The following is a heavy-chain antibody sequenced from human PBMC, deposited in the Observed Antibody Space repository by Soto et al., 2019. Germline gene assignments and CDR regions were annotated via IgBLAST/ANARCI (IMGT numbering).Heavy chain of an antibody. CDR2: IYSGGCT. D-gene: IGHD4-17*01. V-gene: IGHV3-66*01. CDR3: ARDDYGDYGDAFDI. Sequence: GGSLRLSCAASGFTFSSNSMSWVRQAPGKGLEWVSVIYSGGCTYYADNGKGRITISRHNSKNTLYLQRNSPRAEDADVYYCARDDYGDYGDAFDIWGQGTMVTVSS. J-gene: IGHJ3*02. CDR1: GFTFSSNS.